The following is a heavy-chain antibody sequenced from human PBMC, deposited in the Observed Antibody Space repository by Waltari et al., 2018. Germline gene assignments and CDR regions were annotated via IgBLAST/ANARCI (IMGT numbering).Heavy chain of an antibody. D-gene: IGHD4-17*01. CDR1: GGSISGYY. V-gene: IGHV4-34*01. CDR2: INHRRST. CDR3: ASFQTTVTTSAVDY. J-gene: IGHJ4*02. Sequence: VQLQQWGAGLLQPSEPLSTTGAVDGGSISGYYWRWLRQPPGKGVEWMGDINHRRSTNYNPSLKSRVTISLDTSKNQFSLKLSSVTAANTAVYYCASFQTTVTTSAVDYWGQGTLVTVSS.